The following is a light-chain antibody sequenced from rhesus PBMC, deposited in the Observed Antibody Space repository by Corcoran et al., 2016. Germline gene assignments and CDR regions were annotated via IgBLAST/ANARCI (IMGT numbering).Light chain of an antibody. CDR3: QQTNAYPYS. J-gene: IGKJ2*01. CDR1: QGISSY. Sequence: DIQMTQSPSSLSASVGDRVTLTCRASQGISSYLAWYQQKPGNAPKVLNYGASRLQSGVPSRFSGSGSGADFTLTISSLQPEDSATYYCQQTNAYPYSFGQGTTVEIK. V-gene: IGKV1-25*02. CDR2: GAS.